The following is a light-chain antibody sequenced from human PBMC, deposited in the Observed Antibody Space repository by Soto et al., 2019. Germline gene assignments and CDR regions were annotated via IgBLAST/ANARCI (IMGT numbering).Light chain of an antibody. CDR1: QSVSSR. CDR2: GAS. Sequence: EIVLTQSPGTLSLSPGERATLSCRASQSVSSRLAWYQHKPGQAPRLLISGASSRATGIPDRFSGSGSGTDITLTISRLEPEDFALYYCQQYGGSPITFGQGTRLEIK. CDR3: QQYGGSPIT. J-gene: IGKJ5*01. V-gene: IGKV3-20*01.